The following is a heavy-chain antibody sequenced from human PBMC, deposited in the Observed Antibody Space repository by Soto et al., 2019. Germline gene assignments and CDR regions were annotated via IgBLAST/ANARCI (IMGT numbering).Heavy chain of an antibody. CDR2: ISAYNGNT. V-gene: IGHV1-18*01. Sequence: QVQLVQSGAEVKKPGASVKVSCKASGYTFTSYGISWVRQAPGQGLEWMGWISAYNGNTNYAQKLQGRVTMTTDTSTSTAYMELRSLSSDDTAVYYCAGGDYGYDILTGYYPYNWFDPWGQGTLVTVSS. J-gene: IGHJ5*02. D-gene: IGHD3-9*01. CDR3: AGGDYGYDILTGYYPYNWFDP. CDR1: GYTFTSYG.